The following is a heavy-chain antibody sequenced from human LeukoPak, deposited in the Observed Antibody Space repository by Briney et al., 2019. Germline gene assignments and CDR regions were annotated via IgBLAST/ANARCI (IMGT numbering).Heavy chain of an antibody. D-gene: IGHD2-15*01. CDR3: GRLSTRFCSGGTCYTNGAVDI. V-gene: IGHV4-59*08. CDR2: IFYSGST. Sequence: SETLSLTCTVSGGSISSYYWSWIRQPPGQGLEWIGYIFYSGSTNYNPSLKSRVTMSVDTSNKQFSLRLSSVTAADTALYYCGRLSTRFCSGGTCYTNGAVDIWGQGTRVTVAS. CDR1: GGSISSYY. J-gene: IGHJ3*02.